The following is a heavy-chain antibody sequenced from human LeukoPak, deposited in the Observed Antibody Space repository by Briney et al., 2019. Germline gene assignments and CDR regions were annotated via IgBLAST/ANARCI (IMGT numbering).Heavy chain of an antibody. Sequence: GGSLRLSCAASGLTFSNAWMNWVRQAPGKGLEWVGRIKSKTDGGTTDYAAPVKGRFTISRDDSKNTLYLQMNSLKTEDTAVYYCTTDLAYYYDSSGYWNAFDIWGQGTMVTVSS. CDR1: GLTFSNAW. CDR3: TTDLAYYYDSSGYWNAFDI. V-gene: IGHV3-15*07. D-gene: IGHD3-22*01. CDR2: IKSKTDGGTT. J-gene: IGHJ3*02.